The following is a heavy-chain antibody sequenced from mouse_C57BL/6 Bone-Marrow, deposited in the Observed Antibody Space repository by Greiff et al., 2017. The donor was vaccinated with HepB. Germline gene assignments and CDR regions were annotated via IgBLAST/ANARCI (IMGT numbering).Heavy chain of an antibody. Sequence: VQLKQSGPGMVKPSQSLSLTCTVTGYSITSGYDWHWIRHFPGNKLEWMGYISYSGSTNYNPSLKSRISITHDTSKNHFFLKLNSVTTEDTATYYCARSNWENAMDYWGQGTSVTVSS. CDR3: ARSNWENAMDY. CDR2: ISYSGST. D-gene: IGHD4-1*01. V-gene: IGHV3-1*01. J-gene: IGHJ4*01. CDR1: GYSITSGYD.